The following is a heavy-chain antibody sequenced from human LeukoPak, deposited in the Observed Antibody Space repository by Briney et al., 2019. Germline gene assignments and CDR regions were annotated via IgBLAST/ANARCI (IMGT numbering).Heavy chain of an antibody. CDR1: GGSFSGYY. J-gene: IGHJ4*02. Sequence: SETLSLTCAVYGGSFSGYYWSWIRQPPGKGLEWIGEINHSGSTNHNPSLKSRVTISVDTSKNQFSLKLSSVTAADTAVYYCARGQANFDYWGQGTLVTVSS. CDR3: ARGQANFDY. CDR2: INHSGST. V-gene: IGHV4-34*01.